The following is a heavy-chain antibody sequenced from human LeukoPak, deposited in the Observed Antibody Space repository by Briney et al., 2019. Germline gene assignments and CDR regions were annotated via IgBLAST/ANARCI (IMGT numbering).Heavy chain of an antibody. D-gene: IGHD3-9*01. CDR1: GFTFSSYA. J-gene: IGHJ4*02. Sequence: PGGSLRLSCAASGFTFSSYAMSWVRQAPGKGLEWVSAISGGSDSTYYADSVKGRFTISRDNSKNTLYLQMNSLRAEDTAVYYCARAGDYDILTGYYYWGQGTLVTVSS. V-gene: IGHV3-23*01. CDR2: ISGGSDST. CDR3: ARAGDYDILTGYYY.